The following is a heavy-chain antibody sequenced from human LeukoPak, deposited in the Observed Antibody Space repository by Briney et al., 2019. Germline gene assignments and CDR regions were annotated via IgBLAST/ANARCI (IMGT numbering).Heavy chain of an antibody. J-gene: IGHJ4*02. CDR3: ARDDSGGSFFDY. CDR2: IIPILGTA. D-gene: IGHD2-15*01. CDR1: GGTFSSYA. V-gene: IGHV1-69*10. Sequence: ASVKVSCKASGGTFSSYAISWVRQAPGQGLEWMGGIIPILGTANYAQKFQGRVTITADKSTSTAYMELSSLRSEDTAVYYCARDDSGGSFFDYWGQGTLVTVSS.